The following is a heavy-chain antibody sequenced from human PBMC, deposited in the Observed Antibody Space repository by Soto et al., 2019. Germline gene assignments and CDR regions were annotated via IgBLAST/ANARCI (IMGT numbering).Heavy chain of an antibody. D-gene: IGHD4-4*01. CDR2: INADYGNT. Sequence: QLQLVQSGTELKKPGASVKVSCKASGYTFTNYGITWVRQAPGLGLEWMGWINADYGNTNYEQKFQGRVTMTTDTSTNTAYMELRSLRSDDTAVYYCARKSLSNFNWFDPWGQGTLVTVSS. V-gene: IGHV1-18*04. CDR1: GYTFTNYG. J-gene: IGHJ5*02. CDR3: ARKSLSNFNWFDP.